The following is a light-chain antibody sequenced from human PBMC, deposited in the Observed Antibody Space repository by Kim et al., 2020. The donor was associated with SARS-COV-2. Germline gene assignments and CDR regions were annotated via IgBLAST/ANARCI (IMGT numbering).Light chain of an antibody. J-gene: IGLJ3*02. V-gene: IGLV6-57*03. Sequence: KTVTISGPRSRGSIASNYVQWDQQRPGSAPTTVIYEDNQRPSGVPGRFSGSIDSSSNSASLTISGLKTEDEADYYCQSYDSSSNWVFGGGTQLTVL. CDR1: RGSIASNY. CDR2: EDN. CDR3: QSYDSSSNWV.